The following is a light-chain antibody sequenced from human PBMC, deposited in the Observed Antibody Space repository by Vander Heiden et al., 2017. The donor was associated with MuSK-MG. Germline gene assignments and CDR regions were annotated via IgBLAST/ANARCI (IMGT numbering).Light chain of an antibody. CDR1: QSISSY. CDR2: AAS. V-gene: IGKV1-39*01. CDR3: QQSDSTPRT. Sequence: DIQMTQSPSSLSASVGDRVTITCRASQSISSYLNWYQQKPGKAPKLLLYAASSLQSGVPSRFSGSGSPTDFTLTISSLQPDDFATYYCQQSDSTPRTFGQGTQLEIK. J-gene: IGKJ5*01.